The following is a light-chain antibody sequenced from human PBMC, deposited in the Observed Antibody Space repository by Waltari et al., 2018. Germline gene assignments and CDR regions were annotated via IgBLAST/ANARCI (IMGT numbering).Light chain of an antibody. CDR1: ALPKQY. J-gene: IGLJ1*01. Sequence: SYELTQPPSVSVSPGQTARVTCSGDALPKQYAYWYQQRPGQAPILVIYKDTERPSGIPERCSGSSSGTTATLTISGVQAEDEAEYYCQSADNIGTYVFGPGTKVTVL. CDR2: KDT. CDR3: QSADNIGTYV. V-gene: IGLV3-25*03.